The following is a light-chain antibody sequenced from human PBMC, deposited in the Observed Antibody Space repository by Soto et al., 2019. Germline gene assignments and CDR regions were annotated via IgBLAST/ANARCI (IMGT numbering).Light chain of an antibody. CDR1: QTVRSN. J-gene: IGKJ1*01. CDR3: QQYNNWPPT. V-gene: IGKV3-15*01. Sequence: DIVLTQSPGTLSLSPGERATLSCRASQTVRSNLAWYQQKPGQAPRLLIYGASTRATGIPARFSGSGSGTGFTLTISSLQSEDFAVYYCQQYNNWPPTFGQGTKVDIK. CDR2: GAS.